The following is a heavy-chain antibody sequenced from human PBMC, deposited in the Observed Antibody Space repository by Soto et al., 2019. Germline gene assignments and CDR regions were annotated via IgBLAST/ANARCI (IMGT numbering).Heavy chain of an antibody. J-gene: IGHJ5*02. CDR3: ARKHSLDYIRWGLDP. Sequence: GASVKVSCKASGYPFSGNQIHWLRRAPGQGLEWMGRINPKSDDTNYAQKFQGRVTMTRDTSIDTAYLELTGLTSDDTATYYCARKHSLDYIRWGLDPWGQGTLVTVSS. CDR2: INPKSDDT. D-gene: IGHD4-4*01. V-gene: IGHV1-2*02. CDR1: GYPFSGNQ.